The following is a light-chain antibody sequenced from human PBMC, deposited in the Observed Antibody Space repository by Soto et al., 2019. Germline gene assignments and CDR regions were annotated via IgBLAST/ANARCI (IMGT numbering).Light chain of an antibody. Sequence: IQLTQSPSSLSASVGDRVTITCRASQGISSYLAWYQQKPGKAPKLLIYAASTLQSGVPSRFSGSGSGTDFTLTISSLEPEDFAVYYCQQRSNSLTFGGGTKVEIK. CDR3: QQRSNSLT. CDR2: AAS. CDR1: QGISSY. J-gene: IGKJ4*01. V-gene: IGKV1-9*01.